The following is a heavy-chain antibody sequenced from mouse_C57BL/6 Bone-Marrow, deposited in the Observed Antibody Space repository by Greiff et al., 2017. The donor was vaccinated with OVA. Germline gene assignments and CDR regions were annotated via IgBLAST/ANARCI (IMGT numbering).Heavy chain of an antibody. V-gene: IGHV6-3*01. CDR3: TDGGSPWFAY. J-gene: IGHJ3*01. CDR1: GFTFSNYW. CDR2: IRLKSDNYAT. Sequence: EVHLVESGGGLVQPGGSMKLSCVASGFTFSNYWMNWVRQSPEKGLEWVAQIRLKSDNYATHYAESVKGRFTISRDDSKSSVYLQMNNLRAEDTGIYFWTDGGSPWFAYWGQGTLVTVSA.